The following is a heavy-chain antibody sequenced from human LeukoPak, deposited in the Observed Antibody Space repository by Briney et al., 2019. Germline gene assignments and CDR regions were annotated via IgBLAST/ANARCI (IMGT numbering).Heavy chain of an antibody. V-gene: IGHV3-43*01. D-gene: IGHD2-15*01. J-gene: IGHJ4*02. CDR1: GFTFDDYT. Sequence: GGSLRLSCAASGFTFDDYTMHWVRQAPGKGLEWVSLISWDGGSTYYADSVKGRFTISRDNSKNSLYLQMNSLRTGDTALYYCAKDGYCSGGSCYWYFDYWGQGTLVTVSS. CDR2: ISWDGGST. CDR3: AKDGYCSGGSCYWYFDY.